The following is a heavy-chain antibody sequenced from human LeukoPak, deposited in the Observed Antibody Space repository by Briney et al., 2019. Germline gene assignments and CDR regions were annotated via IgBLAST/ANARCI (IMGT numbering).Heavy chain of an antibody. V-gene: IGHV4-61*02. Sequence: TSQTLSLTCAVSGGSISSGSYSWNWIRQPAGMGLEWIGRMYSSGGTINYNPSLKSRVTMSVDTSKNQFSLKLTSVTAADTAVYYCARWVAGTSRVGFDPWGQGILVTVSS. CDR2: MYSSGGTI. D-gene: IGHD6-19*01. CDR1: GGSISSGSYS. J-gene: IGHJ5*02. CDR3: ARWVAGTSRVGFDP.